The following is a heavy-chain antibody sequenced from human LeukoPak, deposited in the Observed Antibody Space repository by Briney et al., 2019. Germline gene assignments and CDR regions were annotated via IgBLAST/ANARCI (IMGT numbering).Heavy chain of an antibody. CDR3: AKTHASSVFLFDY. D-gene: IGHD6-6*01. Sequence: GGSLRLSCAASGFTFSTYAMRWVRQAPGKGLVWVSRISGDGSITAYADSVKGRFTISRDNAKNTLYLQMNSLRAEDTAVYSCAKTHASSVFLFDYWGQGTLVTVSS. CDR2: ISGDGSIT. CDR1: GFTFSTYA. J-gene: IGHJ4*02. V-gene: IGHV3-23*01.